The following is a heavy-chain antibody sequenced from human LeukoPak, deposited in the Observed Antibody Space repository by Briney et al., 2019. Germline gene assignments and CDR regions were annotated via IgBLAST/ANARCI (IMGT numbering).Heavy chain of an antibody. J-gene: IGHJ4*02. V-gene: IGHV1-2*02. CDR1: GYTFTGYY. CDR2: INLNSGGT. CDR3: ARSPDILTGENFDY. Sequence: ASVRVSCKASGYTFTGYYMHWVRQAPGQGLEWMGWINLNSGGTNDAQKFQDRGTMTRDTSISTAYMELSRLRYDDTAVYYCARSPDILTGENFDYWGQGTLVTVSS. D-gene: IGHD3-9*01.